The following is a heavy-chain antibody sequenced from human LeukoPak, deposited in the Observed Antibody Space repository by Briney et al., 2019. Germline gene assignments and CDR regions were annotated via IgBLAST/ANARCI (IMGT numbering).Heavy chain of an antibody. Sequence: PSETLSLTCTVSDASINTGSFYWSWIRQPAGKGLEWIGRVYTDGSTKSYNPSLKSRVTMSLDTSKNQFSLKLTSVTAADTATYYYARDSSRSDPYDSSDRDDALDIWGQGTMVTISS. V-gene: IGHV4-61*02. CDR1: DASINTGSFY. CDR3: ARDSSRSDPYDSSDRDDALDI. D-gene: IGHD3-22*01. J-gene: IGHJ3*02. CDR2: VYTDGST.